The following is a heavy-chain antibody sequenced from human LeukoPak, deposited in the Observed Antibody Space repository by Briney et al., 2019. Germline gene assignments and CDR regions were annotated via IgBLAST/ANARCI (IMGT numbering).Heavy chain of an antibody. V-gene: IGHV3-53*01. J-gene: IGHJ2*01. CDR3: GWGGEVFFDL. CDR1: GVNVKNNY. D-gene: IGHD3-16*01. CDR2: TYSDGYT. Sequence: PGGSLRLSCAAPGVNVKNNYMSWVRQAPGKGPEWVSVTYSDGYTSFADSVAGRFTFSRDTSRNTMFLQMTSLRVDDSAVYYCGWGGEVFFDLRGRWSLVTVSS.